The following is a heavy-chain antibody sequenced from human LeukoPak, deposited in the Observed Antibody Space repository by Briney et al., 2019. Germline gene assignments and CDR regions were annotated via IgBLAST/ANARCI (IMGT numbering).Heavy chain of an antibody. V-gene: IGHV3-30*04. CDR3: ERDSVDAFDI. Sequence: GRSLRLSCAASGFTFSSYAMHWVRQAPGKGLEWVAVISYDGSNKYYADSVKGGYTISRDNAKNTLYLQMNSLRGEDMAVYYCERDSVDAFDIWGQGTMVTVAS. J-gene: IGHJ3*02. CDR2: ISYDGSNK. CDR1: GFTFSSYA.